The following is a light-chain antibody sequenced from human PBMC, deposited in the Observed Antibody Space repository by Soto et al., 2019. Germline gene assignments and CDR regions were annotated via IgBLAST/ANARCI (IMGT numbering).Light chain of an antibody. CDR1: QAIYNY. CDR3: QKFSAVPT. J-gene: IGKJ4*01. V-gene: IGKV1-27*01. Sequence: DIQMTQSPSSLSASVGDRVTFTCRASQAIYNYLAWYQHKPGKVPTLLISAASTLQSGVPSRFSGSGSGTDFTLTISSLQPEDVATYYCQKFSAVPTFGGGTKVEI. CDR2: AAS.